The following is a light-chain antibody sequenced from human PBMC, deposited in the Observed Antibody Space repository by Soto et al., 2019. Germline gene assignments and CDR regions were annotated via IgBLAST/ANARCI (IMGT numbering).Light chain of an antibody. J-gene: IGLJ1*01. CDR3: SSYTSTGTLYV. CDR2: EVS. Sequence: QSALTQPASVSGSPGQSITISCTGTSSDVGGYNYVSWYQQHPGKAPKLMIYEVSNRPSGVSNRFSGSKSGNTASLTISGLQAEDEADYYFSSYTSTGTLYVFGTGTKLTVL. V-gene: IGLV2-14*01. CDR1: SSDVGGYNY.